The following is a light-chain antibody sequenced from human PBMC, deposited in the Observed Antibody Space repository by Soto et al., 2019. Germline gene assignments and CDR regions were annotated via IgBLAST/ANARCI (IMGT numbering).Light chain of an antibody. J-gene: IGKJ4*01. V-gene: IGKV1-9*01. CDR2: VAS. Sequence: DIQLTQSPSFLSASVGDRVTLTCRASQDISTYLAWYQQKPGKAPNLLIYVASTLQDGVPSRFSGTGSGTEFTLTITNLQPADFATYYCQQLDSYPLTFGGGTKVEIK. CDR1: QDISTY. CDR3: QQLDSYPLT.